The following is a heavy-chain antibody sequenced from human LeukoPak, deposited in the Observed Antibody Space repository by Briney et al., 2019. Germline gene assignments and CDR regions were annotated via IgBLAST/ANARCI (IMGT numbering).Heavy chain of an antibody. CDR2: IYSGGST. CDR3: ARTGDWGHYFDY. Sequence: GGSLRLSCAASGFTVSSSYMSWVRQAPGKGLEWVSVIYSGGSTYYADSVKGRFTISRDNSKNTLYLQMNSLRAEDTAVYYCARTGDWGHYFDYWGQGTLVTVSS. V-gene: IGHV3-53*01. CDR1: GFTVSSSY. D-gene: IGHD3/OR15-3a*01. J-gene: IGHJ4*02.